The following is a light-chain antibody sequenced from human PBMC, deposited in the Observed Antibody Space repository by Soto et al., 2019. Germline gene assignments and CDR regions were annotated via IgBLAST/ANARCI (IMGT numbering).Light chain of an antibody. V-gene: IGKV3-11*01. CDR2: GAS. J-gene: IGKJ5*01. CDR1: QSVSSD. CDR3: QQRSNWPPST. Sequence: EMVMTQSPATLSVSPGERATLSFMASQSVSSDLAWYHQKPGQAPRLLIYGASTRATGIPARFSGSGSGTDFTLTISRLEPEDFAVYYCQQRSNWPPSTFGQGTRLE.